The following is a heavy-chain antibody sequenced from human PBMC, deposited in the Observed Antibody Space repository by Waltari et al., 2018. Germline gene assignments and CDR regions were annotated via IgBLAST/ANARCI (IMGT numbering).Heavy chain of an antibody. CDR3: ARGHPFTIVSPRYYYYYYMDV. Sequence: QVHLQQWGAGLLKPSETLSLTCGVYSGSLTGYHWNWIRQAPGQGLEWIGDINHSGNTDDNPSLESRVTISADTSKNQFALHLTSVTAADTAVYYCARGHPFTIVSPRYYYYYYMDVWDKGTAVTVSS. D-gene: IGHD3-9*01. V-gene: IGHV4-34*01. CDR1: SGSLTGYH. J-gene: IGHJ6*03. CDR2: INHSGNT.